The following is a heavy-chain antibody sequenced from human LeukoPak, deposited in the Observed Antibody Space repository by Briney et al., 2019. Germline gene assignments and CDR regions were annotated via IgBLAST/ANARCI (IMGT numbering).Heavy chain of an antibody. D-gene: IGHD6-13*01. CDR2: SSSSSSYI. CDR3: ARDGLAAAGYDY. V-gene: IGHV3-21*01. CDR1: GFTFSSYS. J-gene: IGHJ4*02. Sequence: GGSLRLSCAASGFTFSSYSMNWVRQAPGKGLEWVSSSSSSSSYIYYADSVKGRFTISRDNAKNSLYLQMNSLRAEDTAVYYCARDGLAAAGYDYWGQGTLVTVSS.